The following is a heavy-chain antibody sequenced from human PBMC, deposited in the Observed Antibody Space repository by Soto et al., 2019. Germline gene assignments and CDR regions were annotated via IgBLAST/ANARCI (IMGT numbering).Heavy chain of an antibody. CDR1: GGSISSGDYY. Sequence: QVQLQESGPGLVKPSQTLSLTCTVSGGSISSGDYYWSWIRQPPGKGLEWIGYIYYSGSTYYNPSLKGRVTISVDTSKNQFSLKLSSVTAADTAVYYCARLLMYYYDSSGVDYWGQGTLVTVSS. V-gene: IGHV4-30-4*01. J-gene: IGHJ4*02. D-gene: IGHD3-22*01. CDR3: ARLLMYYYDSSGVDY. CDR2: IYYSGST.